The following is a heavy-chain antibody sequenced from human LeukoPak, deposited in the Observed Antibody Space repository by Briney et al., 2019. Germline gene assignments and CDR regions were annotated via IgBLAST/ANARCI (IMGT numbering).Heavy chain of an antibody. J-gene: IGHJ4*02. D-gene: IGHD1-14*01. CDR2: IGPTGSDR. CDR3: ATETNGRHYDY. Sequence: GGSLRLSCTASGLTFSTSDFNWVRQAPGKGLEWVASIGPTGSDRYHADSIKGRFTISRDNANNFLYLQMNSLRAEDTAVYYCATETNGRHYDYWGQGTLLTVSS. V-gene: IGHV3-21*06. CDR1: GLTFSTSD.